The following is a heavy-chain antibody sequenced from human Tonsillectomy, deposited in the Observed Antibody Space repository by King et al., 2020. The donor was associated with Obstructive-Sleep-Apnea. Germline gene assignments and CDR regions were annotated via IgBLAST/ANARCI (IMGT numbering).Heavy chain of an antibody. V-gene: IGHV3-7*01. D-gene: IGHD2-2*01. CDR3: AGPRSSEGSDRG. Sequence: VQLVESGGGLVQPGGSLRLSCAASGFTFSNYWMSWVRQAPGKGLEWVANIKEDGSEKHYVDSVKGRFTISRDNAKNSLHLQMNSLRVEDTAVYYCAGPRSSEGSDRGWGQGTLVAVSS. J-gene: IGHJ4*02. CDR2: IKEDGSEK. CDR1: GFTFSNYW.